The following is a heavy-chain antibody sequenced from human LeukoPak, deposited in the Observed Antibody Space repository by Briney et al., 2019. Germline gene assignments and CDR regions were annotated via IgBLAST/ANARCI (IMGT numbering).Heavy chain of an antibody. D-gene: IGHD3-22*01. CDR1: GGSISSYY. V-gene: IGHV4-34*01. CDR3: ARRYYDSSGYYYYGMDV. CDR2: INHSGST. J-gene: IGHJ6*02. Sequence: SETLSLTCTVSGGSISSYYWSWIRQPPGKGLEWIGEINHSGSTNYNPSLKSRVTISVDTSKNQLSLKLSSVTAADTAVYYCARRYYDSSGYYYYGMDVWGQGTTVTVSS.